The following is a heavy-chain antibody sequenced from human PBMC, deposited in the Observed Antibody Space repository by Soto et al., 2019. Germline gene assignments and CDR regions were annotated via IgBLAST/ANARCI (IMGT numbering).Heavy chain of an antibody. CDR3: ARLPRGELGWSDP. Sequence: SETLSLTCTVSGGSISSYYWSWIRQPPGKGLEWIGYIYYSGSTNYNPSLKSRVTISVDTSKNQFSLKLSSVTAADTAVYYCARLPRGELGWSDPWGQGTLVTVSS. D-gene: IGHD1-7*01. CDR1: GGSISSYY. J-gene: IGHJ5*02. CDR2: IYYSGST. V-gene: IGHV4-59*08.